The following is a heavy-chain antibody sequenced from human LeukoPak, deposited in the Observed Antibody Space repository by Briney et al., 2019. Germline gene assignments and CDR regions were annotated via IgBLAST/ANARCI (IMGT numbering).Heavy chain of an antibody. V-gene: IGHV1-46*01. CDR3: AREESGGYFDY. Sequence: ASVKVSCKASGFTFTNYYMHWVRQAPGQGLEWMGLINPSGSSTNYAQKFRGRVTMTSDTSTTTVYMELSSLRSEDTAVYYCAREESGGYFDYGGQGTLVTVSS. D-gene: IGHD2-8*02. CDR2: INPSGSST. J-gene: IGHJ4*02. CDR1: GFTFTNYY.